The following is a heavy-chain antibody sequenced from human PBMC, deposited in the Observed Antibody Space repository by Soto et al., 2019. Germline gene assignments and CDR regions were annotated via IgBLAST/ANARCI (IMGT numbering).Heavy chain of an antibody. Sequence: ASVKVSCKVSGYTFTNYFINWVRQAPGQGLEWVGWFNPANRNTNYAQKFQDRVSMTTDTSTNTAYMELRGLRSDDTAVYYCARVRFGDPFYFWGQGTLVTVSS. D-gene: IGHD2-21*02. CDR3: ARVRFGDPFYF. CDR1: GYTFTNYF. J-gene: IGHJ4*02. CDR2: FNPANRNT. V-gene: IGHV1-18*01.